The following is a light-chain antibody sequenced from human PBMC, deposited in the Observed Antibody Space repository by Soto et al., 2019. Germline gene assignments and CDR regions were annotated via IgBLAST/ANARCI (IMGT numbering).Light chain of an antibody. CDR1: HNVNNN. V-gene: IGKV3-15*01. J-gene: IGKJ1*01. Sequence: EIVISQSPATLSVSPGERATLSCRASHNVNNNFAWYQQKSGQSPRLLIYGSSTRATGIPARFSGSGSGTDFTLTISSFQSEDFALYYCQQYNNWPRTFGQGTKVDIK. CDR3: QQYNNWPRT. CDR2: GSS.